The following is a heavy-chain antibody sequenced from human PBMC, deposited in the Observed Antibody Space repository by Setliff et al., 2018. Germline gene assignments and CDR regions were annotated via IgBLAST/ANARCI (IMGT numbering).Heavy chain of an antibody. D-gene: IGHD5-12*01. J-gene: IGHJ3*02. CDR1: GYTFTSYA. CDR3: ARVGPEMATIKGAFDI. CDR2: INAGNGNT. Sequence: GASVKVSCKASGYTFTSYAMHWVRQAPGQRLEWMGWINAGNGNTKYSQKFQGRVTITRDTSASTAYMELSSLRSEDTAVYYCARVGPEMATIKGAFDIWGQGIMGTVSS. V-gene: IGHV1-3*01.